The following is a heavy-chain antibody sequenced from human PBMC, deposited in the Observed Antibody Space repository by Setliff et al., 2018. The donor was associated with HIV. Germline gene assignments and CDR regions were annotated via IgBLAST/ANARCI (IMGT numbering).Heavy chain of an antibody. V-gene: IGHV4-61*02. CDR3: ARDNSYYYGSGSHYWYGMDV. CDR2: LHLSGDT. D-gene: IGHD3-10*01. J-gene: IGHJ6*01. Sequence: SETLSLTCTVSGDSINSGTYYWSWFRQPAGKGLEWIGRLHLSGDTNYNPSLKSRVTMSIDTSKNQFSLKLSSVTAAGTAVYYCARDNSYYYGSGSHYWYGMDVWSQGTTVTVSS. CDR1: GDSINSGTYY.